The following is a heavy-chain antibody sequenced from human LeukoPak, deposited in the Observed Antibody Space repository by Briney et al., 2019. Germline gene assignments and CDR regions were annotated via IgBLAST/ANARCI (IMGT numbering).Heavy chain of an antibody. D-gene: IGHD3-3*01. V-gene: IGHV3-21*01. Sequence: GGSLRLSCAASGFTFSSYSMNWVRQAPGKGLEWVSSISSSSSYIYYADSVKGRFTISRDNAKNSLYLQMNSLRAEDTAVYYCARDRAIILFGAFDIRGPGTMVTVSS. CDR2: ISSSSSYI. CDR3: ARDRAIILFGAFDI. CDR1: GFTFSSYS. J-gene: IGHJ3*02.